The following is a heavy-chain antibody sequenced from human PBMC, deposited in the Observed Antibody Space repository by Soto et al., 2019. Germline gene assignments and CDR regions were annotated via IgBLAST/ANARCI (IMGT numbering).Heavy chain of an antibody. CDR2: IWYDGSNK. CDR1: GFTFSSYG. D-gene: IGHD6-6*01. V-gene: IGHV3-33*01. CDR3: AREHHSSSSHFDY. J-gene: IGHJ4*02. Sequence: GGSLRLSCAASGFTFSSYGMHWVRQAPGKGLEWVAVIWYDGSNKYYADSVKGRFTISRDNSKNTLYLQMNSLRAEDTAVYYCAREHHSSSSHFDYWGQGTLVTVSS.